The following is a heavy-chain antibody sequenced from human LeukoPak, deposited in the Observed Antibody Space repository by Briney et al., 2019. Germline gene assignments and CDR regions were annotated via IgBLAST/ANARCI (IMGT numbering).Heavy chain of an antibody. J-gene: IGHJ4*02. D-gene: IGHD3-16*01. Sequence: GGSLRLSCAASGFTFSRYSMHCVRQAPGKGLVWVSHVNSYGSGTDYADSVKGRFTIFRENAKNTLYMQMNSLRVEDTAVYYCVCLGLGGLSLDWGQGTLVTVSS. CDR2: VNSYGSGT. CDR3: VCLGLGGLSLD. CDR1: GFTFSRYS. V-gene: IGHV3-74*01.